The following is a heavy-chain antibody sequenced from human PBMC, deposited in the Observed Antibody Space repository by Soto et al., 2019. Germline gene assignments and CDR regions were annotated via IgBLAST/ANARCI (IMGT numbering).Heavy chain of an antibody. CDR1: GYSFPSYW. J-gene: IGHJ4*02. V-gene: IGHV5-51*01. CDR2: IYPGDSDT. Sequence: GESLKISCKGSGYSFPSYWIGWVRQMPGKGLEWMGIIYPGDSDTRYSPSFQGQVTISADKSIGTAYLQWSSLKASDTAIYYCARLYHFDTSARSTGDFDSWGQGTPVTVSS. CDR3: ARLYHFDTSARSTGDFDS. D-gene: IGHD3-22*01.